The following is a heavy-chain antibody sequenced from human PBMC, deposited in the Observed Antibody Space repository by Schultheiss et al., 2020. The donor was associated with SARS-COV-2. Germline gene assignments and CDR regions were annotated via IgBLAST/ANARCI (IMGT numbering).Heavy chain of an antibody. Sequence: GGSLRLSCAASGFTFNTYWMSWVRQTPGKGLEWVASINQDGRDKYYVDSVKGRFTSSRDGSKNTLDLQMNSLGAEDTAVYYCVQLRSFDYWGQGTLVTVSS. CDR1: GFTFNTYW. CDR2: INQDGRDK. J-gene: IGHJ4*02. V-gene: IGHV3-7*03. CDR3: VQLRSFDY. D-gene: IGHD2-2*01.